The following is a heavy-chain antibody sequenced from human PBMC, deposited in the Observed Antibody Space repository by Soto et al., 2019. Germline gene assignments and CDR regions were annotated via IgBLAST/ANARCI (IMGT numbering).Heavy chain of an antibody. CDR1: GFTALSYA. V-gene: IGHV1-3*01. CDR3: AREVKGVTSFDY. D-gene: IGHD3-10*01. Sequence: QVRLIQSGPEMMQPGASLRVSYKASGFTALSYAFHWVRQAPGQGPEWLGWLNGGVDGTSYSQRFQGRVTISRDTSANTVYLEVNALTSEDTAVYYCAREVKGVTSFDYWGQGTLVTVSS. J-gene: IGHJ4*02. CDR2: LNGGVDGT.